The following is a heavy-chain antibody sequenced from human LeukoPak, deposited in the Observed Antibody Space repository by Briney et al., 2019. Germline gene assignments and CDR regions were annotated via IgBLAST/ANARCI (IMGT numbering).Heavy chain of an antibody. CDR3: AKDHYGSGSYYGLDY. V-gene: IGHV3-43D*03. D-gene: IGHD3-10*01. CDR1: GFTFDDYA. J-gene: IGHJ4*02. CDR2: ISWDGGST. Sequence: GGSLRLSCAASGFTFDDYAMHWVRQAPGKGLEWVSLISWDGGSTYYADSVKGRFTISRDNSKNSLYLQMNSLRAEDTALYYCAKDHYGSGSYYGLDYWGQGTLVTVSS.